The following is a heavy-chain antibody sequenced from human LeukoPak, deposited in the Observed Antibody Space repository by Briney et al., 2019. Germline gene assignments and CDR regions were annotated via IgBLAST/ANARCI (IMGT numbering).Heavy chain of an antibody. CDR1: GGSISSSSYY. J-gene: IGHJ4*02. D-gene: IGHD3-22*01. CDR2: IYYSGST. V-gene: IGHV4-39*01. CDR3: ATISLTYYYDSSGPTLADY. Sequence: PSETLSLNCTVSGGSISSSSYYWGWIRQPPGKGLEWIGSIYYSGSTYYNPSLKSRVTISVDTSKNQFSLKLRSVTAADTAVYYCATISLTYYYDSSGPTLADYWGQGTLVTVSS.